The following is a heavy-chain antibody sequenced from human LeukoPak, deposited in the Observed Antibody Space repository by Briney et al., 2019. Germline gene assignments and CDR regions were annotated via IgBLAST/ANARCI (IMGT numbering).Heavy chain of an antibody. CDR1: GYTLTELS. V-gene: IGHV1-24*01. CDR2: FDPEDGET. J-gene: IGHJ6*03. D-gene: IGHD3-10*01. Sequence: ASVKVSCKVSGYTLTELSMHWVRQAPGKGLEWMGGFDPEDGETIYAQKFQGRVTMTRNTSISTAYMELSSLRSEDTAVYYCARVRITMVRGVIIKTKDYYYYMDVWGKGTTVTVSS. CDR3: ARVRITMVRGVIIKTKDYYYYMDV.